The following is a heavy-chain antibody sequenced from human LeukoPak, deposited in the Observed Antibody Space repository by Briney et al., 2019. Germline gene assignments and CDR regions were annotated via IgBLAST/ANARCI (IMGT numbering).Heavy chain of an antibody. D-gene: IGHD2-2*01. CDR3: ARRSYCSSTSCFHYYYMDV. J-gene: IGHJ6*03. V-gene: IGHV3-21*01. CDR1: GFTFSSYS. Sequence: GGSLRLSCEASGFTFSSYSMNWVRQAPGKGLEWVSSISSSSSYIYYADSVKGRFTISRDNAKNSLYLQMNSLRAEDTAVYYCARRSYCSSTSCFHYYYMDVWGKGTTVTVSS. CDR2: ISSSSSYI.